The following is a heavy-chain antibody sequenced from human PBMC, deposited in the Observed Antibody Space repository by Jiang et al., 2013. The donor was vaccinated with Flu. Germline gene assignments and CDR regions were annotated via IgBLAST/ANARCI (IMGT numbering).Heavy chain of an antibody. CDR1: GFTFSSYA. D-gene: IGHD2-15*01. J-gene: IGHJ4*02. V-gene: IGHV3-23*01. CDR2: ISGGGSST. Sequence: LLESGGGLVQPGGSLRLSCAASGFTFSSYAMNWVRQAPGKGLEWVSTISGGGSSTYYADSVKGRFTVSRDNSKNTLYLQVNSLRAEDTAVYYCAKGIVVVVAATLNYFDSWGQGILVTVSS. CDR3: AKGIVVVVAATLNYFDS.